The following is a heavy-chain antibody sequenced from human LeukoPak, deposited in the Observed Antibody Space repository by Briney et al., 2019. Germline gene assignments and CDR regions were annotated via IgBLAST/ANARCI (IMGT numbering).Heavy chain of an antibody. D-gene: IGHD3-10*01. CDR1: GFTFSSYA. CDR2: LYHGGST. J-gene: IGHJ4*02. V-gene: IGHV3-66*01. CDR3: ATRRFGELTY. Sequence: GGSLRLSCAASGFTFSSYAMSWVRQAPGKGLEWVSILYHGGSTYYADSVKGRCSISRDTSKNTLYLQMNSLRVEGTAVYYCATRRFGELTYWGQGTLVTVSS.